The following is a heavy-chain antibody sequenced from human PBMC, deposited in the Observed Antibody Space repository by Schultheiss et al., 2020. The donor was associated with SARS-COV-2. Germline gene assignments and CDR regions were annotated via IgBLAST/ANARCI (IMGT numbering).Heavy chain of an antibody. D-gene: IGHD5-24*01. V-gene: IGHV3-9*01. Sequence: GGSLRLSCAASGFTFDDYAMHWVRQAPGKGLEWVSGISWNSGSIGYADSVKGRFTISRDNAKNSLYLQMNSLRAEDTAVYYCAKGAGRDGYNYVSYFDYWGQGTLVTVSS. J-gene: IGHJ4*02. CDR3: AKGAGRDGYNYVSYFDY. CDR2: ISWNSGSI. CDR1: GFTFDDYA.